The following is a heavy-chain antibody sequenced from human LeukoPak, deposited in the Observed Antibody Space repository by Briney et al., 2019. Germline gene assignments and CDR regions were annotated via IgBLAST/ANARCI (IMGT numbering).Heavy chain of an antibody. CDR1: GGSISSSSYY. V-gene: IGHV4-39*07. D-gene: IGHD6-13*01. CDR3: ARGGSYVQQLVREDWFDP. CDR2: IYYSGST. J-gene: IGHJ5*02. Sequence: KPSETLSLTCTVSGGSISSSSYYWGWIRQPPGKGLEWIGSIYYSGSTYYNPSLKSRVTISVDTSKNQFSLKLSSVTAADTAVHYCARGGSYVQQLVREDWFDPWGQGTLVTVSS.